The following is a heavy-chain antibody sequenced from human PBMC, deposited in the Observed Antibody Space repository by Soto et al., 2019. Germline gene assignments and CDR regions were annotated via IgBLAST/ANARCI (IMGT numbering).Heavy chain of an antibody. CDR2: VIPIFGTP. CDR3: AREWANSSGYPFDI. J-gene: IGHJ4*02. CDR1: GGSFNSYS. Sequence: QVQLVQSGAEVKKPGSSVKVSCKPSGGSFNSYSMSWVRQAPGQGLEWMGNVIPIFGTPTYAQTFKGRVSISADLSTNTVYMELTSLKFEDTAVYFFAREWANSSGYPFDIWGPGTLVAVSS. D-gene: IGHD3-22*01. V-gene: IGHV1-69*15.